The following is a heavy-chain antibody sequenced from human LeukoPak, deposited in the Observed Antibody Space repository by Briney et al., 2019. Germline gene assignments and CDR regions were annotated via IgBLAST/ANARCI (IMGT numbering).Heavy chain of an antibody. V-gene: IGHV3-21*01. CDR3: ARGGHDGTYYLSY. Sequence: GGSLRLSCAASGFTFSLYSITWVRQTPGRGLEWASSISSSGSYIYYADSVKGRFTVSRDNAKNSLSLQMNSLRAEDTAVYYCARGGHDGTYYLSYWGQGTLVTVSS. CDR1: GFTFSLYS. D-gene: IGHD1-26*01. CDR2: ISSSGSYI. J-gene: IGHJ4*02.